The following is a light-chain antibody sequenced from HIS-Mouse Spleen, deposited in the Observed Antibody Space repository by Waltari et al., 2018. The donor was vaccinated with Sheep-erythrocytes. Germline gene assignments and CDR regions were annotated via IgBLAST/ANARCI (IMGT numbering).Light chain of an antibody. Sequence: SYELTLPPSVSVSPGQTASITRSGDKLGDKYACWYQQKPGQSPVLVIYQASKRPSGIPERFSGSNSGNTATLTISGTQAMDEADYYCQAWDSSTAWVFGGGTKLTVL. CDR1: KLGDKY. CDR3: QAWDSSTAWV. J-gene: IGLJ3*02. CDR2: QAS. V-gene: IGLV3-1*01.